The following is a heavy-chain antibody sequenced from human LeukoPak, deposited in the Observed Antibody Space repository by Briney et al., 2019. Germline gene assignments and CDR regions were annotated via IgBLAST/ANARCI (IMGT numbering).Heavy chain of an antibody. J-gene: IGHJ2*01. CDR2: IYHSGST. V-gene: IGHV4-38-2*02. CDR1: GYSISSGYY. CDR3: ARDDYGDYVGWYFDL. Sequence: SETLSLTCTVSGYSISSGYYWGWIRQPPGKGLGWIGSIYHSGSTYYNPSLKSRVTISVDTSKNQFSLKLSSVTAADTAVYYCARDDYGDYVGWYFDLWGRGTLVTVSS. D-gene: IGHD4-17*01.